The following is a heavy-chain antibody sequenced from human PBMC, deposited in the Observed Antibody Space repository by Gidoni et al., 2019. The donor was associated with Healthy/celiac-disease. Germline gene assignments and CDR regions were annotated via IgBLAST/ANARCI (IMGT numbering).Heavy chain of an antibody. CDR3: ARRCSGGSCRTIDY. Sequence: QVQLVQSGAEVKKPGASVKVSCTASGYTFTGYYMHWVRQAPGQGLEWMGWINPNSGGTNYAQKFQGRVTMTRDTAISTAYMELSRLRSDDTAVYYCARRCSGGSCRTIDYWGQGTLVTVSS. V-gene: IGHV1-2*02. J-gene: IGHJ4*02. CDR1: GYTFTGYY. CDR2: INPNSGGT. D-gene: IGHD2-15*01.